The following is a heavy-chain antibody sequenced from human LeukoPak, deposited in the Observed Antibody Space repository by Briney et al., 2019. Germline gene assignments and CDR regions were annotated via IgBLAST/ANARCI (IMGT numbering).Heavy chain of an antibody. D-gene: IGHD4-17*01. Sequence: GGSLRLSCAASGFTFNIYAMTWIRQAPGKGLEWVSSISANGGNTYYADSVGGRFTISRDNSKDTLYLQMDSLRAEDTAVYYCAKDPYGDYAYHFDYWGQGTLVTVSS. J-gene: IGHJ4*02. CDR3: AKDPYGDYAYHFDY. CDR2: ISANGGNT. CDR1: GFTFNIYA. V-gene: IGHV3-23*01.